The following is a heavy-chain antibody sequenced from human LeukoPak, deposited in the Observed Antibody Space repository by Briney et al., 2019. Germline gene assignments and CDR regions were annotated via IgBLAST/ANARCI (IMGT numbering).Heavy chain of an antibody. J-gene: IGHJ6*03. D-gene: IGHD5-24*01. Sequence: ASVKVSCKASGYTFTSYYMHWVRQAPGQGLEWMGIINPSGGSTSYAQKFQGRVTMTRDMSTSTVYMELSSLRSEDTAVYYCARDPSMATIPYHMDVWGKGTTVTVSS. CDR1: GYTFTSYY. CDR3: ARDPSMATIPYHMDV. CDR2: INPSGGST. V-gene: IGHV1-46*01.